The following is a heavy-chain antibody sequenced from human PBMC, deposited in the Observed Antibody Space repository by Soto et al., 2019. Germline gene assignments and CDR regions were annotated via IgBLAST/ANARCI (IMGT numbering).Heavy chain of an antibody. D-gene: IGHD4-17*01. J-gene: IGHJ6*03. CDR3: ARDCNDYGDFHYMDV. CDR1: GTIGDHG. V-gene: IGHV4-59*11. CDR2: IYYSGST. Sequence: GTIGDHGGRWILKHTGKGLEWIGYIYYSGSTNYNPSLKSRVTISVDTSKNQFSLKLSSVTAADTAVYYCARDCNDYGDFHYMDVLGKGTTVTVSS.